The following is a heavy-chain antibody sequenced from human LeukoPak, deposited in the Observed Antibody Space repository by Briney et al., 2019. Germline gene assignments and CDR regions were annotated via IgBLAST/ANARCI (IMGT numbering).Heavy chain of an antibody. Sequence: GGSLRLSCAASGFTFSSYAMSWVRQAPGKGLEWVSAISGSGGSTYYADSVKGRFTISRDNSKNTLYLQMNSLRAEDTAVYYCARSWISGYYYDSMPFDYWGQGTLVTVSS. D-gene: IGHD3-22*01. CDR1: GFTFSSYA. V-gene: IGHV3-23*01. CDR2: ISGSGGST. CDR3: ARSWISGYYYDSMPFDY. J-gene: IGHJ4*02.